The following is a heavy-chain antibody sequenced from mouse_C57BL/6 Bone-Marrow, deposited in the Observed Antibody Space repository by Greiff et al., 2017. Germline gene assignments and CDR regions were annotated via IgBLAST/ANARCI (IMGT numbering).Heavy chain of an antibody. CDR1: GYTFTSYG. CDR3: TRGGMVTTTGFAMDY. CDR2: IYPRSGNT. J-gene: IGHJ4*01. D-gene: IGHD2-2*01. V-gene: IGHV1-81*01. Sequence: VQLQQSGAELVRPGASVKLSCTASGYTFTSYGISWVKQRTGQGLEWIGEIYPRSGNTYYTEKFKGKATLTADKASSTAYMELRSLTSEDSAVYFCTRGGMVTTTGFAMDYWGTGTSVTVSS.